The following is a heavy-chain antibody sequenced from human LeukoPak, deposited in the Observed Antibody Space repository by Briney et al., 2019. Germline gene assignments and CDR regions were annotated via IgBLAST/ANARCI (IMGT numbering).Heavy chain of an antibody. Sequence: GGSLRLSCAASGFTFSSYWMSWVRQAPGKGLEWVANIKQDGSEKYYVDSVKGRFTISRDNAKNSLYLQMNSLRAEDTAVYYCARVGSDIGYCSGGSCYFGYWGQGTLVTVSS. CDR3: ARVGSDIGYCSGGSCYFGY. CDR2: IKQDGSEK. CDR1: GFTFSSYW. D-gene: IGHD2-15*01. V-gene: IGHV3-7*01. J-gene: IGHJ4*02.